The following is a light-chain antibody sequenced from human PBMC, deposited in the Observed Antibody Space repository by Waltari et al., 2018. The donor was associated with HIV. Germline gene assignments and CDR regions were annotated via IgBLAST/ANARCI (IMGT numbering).Light chain of an antibody. CDR1: SANIGNT. CDR3: AAWDDILGWV. Sequence: QSVLTQPPSASGSPGQRVTISCSGSSANIGNTVYWYQQLPGTAPKVLIYRDNQRLSGVPDRFSGSRSGTAASLDIRGLRSEDEANYFWAAWDDILGWVFGGGTKLTVL. J-gene: IGLJ3*02. V-gene: IGLV1-47*01. CDR2: RDN.